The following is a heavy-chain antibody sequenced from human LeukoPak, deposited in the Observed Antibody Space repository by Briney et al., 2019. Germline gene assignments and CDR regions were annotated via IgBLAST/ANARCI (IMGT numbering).Heavy chain of an antibody. V-gene: IGHV1-8*01. Sequence: ASVKVSCKASGYTFTSYDINWVRQATGQGLEWMGWMNPNSGDTGYAQKFQGRVTMTRNTSISTAYMELSSLRSEDTAVYYCARSPDILTGENFDYWGQGTLVTVSS. CDR2: MNPNSGDT. J-gene: IGHJ4*02. D-gene: IGHD3-9*01. CDR1: GYTFTSYD. CDR3: ARSPDILTGENFDY.